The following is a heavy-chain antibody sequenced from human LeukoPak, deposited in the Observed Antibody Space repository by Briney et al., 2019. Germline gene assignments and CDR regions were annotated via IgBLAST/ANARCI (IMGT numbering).Heavy chain of an antibody. V-gene: IGHV1-2*02. J-gene: IGHJ4*02. D-gene: IGHD3-3*01. CDR1: GYTFTVFH. Sequence: ASVKVSCKASGYTFTVFHIYWVRQAPGQGLEWMGWINPKSSRTNYAQKFQGRVTMTRDTSISTAYMELTSLRSDDTAVYYCARNGGTSGPDLDYWGQGTLVTVSS. CDR3: ARNGGTSGPDLDY. CDR2: INPKSSRT.